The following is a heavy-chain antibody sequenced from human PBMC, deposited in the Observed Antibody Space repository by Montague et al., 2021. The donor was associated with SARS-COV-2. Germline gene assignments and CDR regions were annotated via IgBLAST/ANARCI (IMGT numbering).Heavy chain of an antibody. CDR3: ERDIDY. CDR1: GGPISSYC. Sequence: SETLSLTCTVSGGPISSYCWSWIRQPPGKGLEWIGYMYYRGSTNYNTTLKSRVTLSVDTSKNQFSLKLSSVTAADTAVYYCERDIDYWGQGTLVTVSS. J-gene: IGHJ4*02. CDR2: MYYRGST. V-gene: IGHV4-59*13.